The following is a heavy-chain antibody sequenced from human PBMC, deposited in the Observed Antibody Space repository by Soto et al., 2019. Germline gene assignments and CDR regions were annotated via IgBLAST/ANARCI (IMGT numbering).Heavy chain of an antibody. D-gene: IGHD3-22*01. V-gene: IGHV4-59*01. CDR2: IYYSGST. Sequence: SETLSLTCTVSGGSISSYYWSWIRQPPGKGLEWIGYIYYSGSTNYNPSLKSRVTISVGTSKNQFSLKLSSVTAADTAVYYCAAHSSGYSPNFDYWGQGTLVTVSS. J-gene: IGHJ4*02. CDR1: GGSISSYY. CDR3: AAHSSGYSPNFDY.